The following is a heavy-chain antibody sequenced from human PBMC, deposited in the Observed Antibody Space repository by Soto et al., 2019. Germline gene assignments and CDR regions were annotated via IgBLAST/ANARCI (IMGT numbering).Heavy chain of an antibody. CDR3: ARDAPYDDFWSGVMELYYYGMDV. CDR1: GYTFTNNY. Sequence: ASVKVSCKASGYTFTNNYIHWVRQAPGHGLEWMGLITAHNGNTKYAQKFQARVTMTTDTSTGTASMELRSLTSDDTAVYYCARDAPYDDFWSGVMELYYYGMDVWGQGTTVTVSS. V-gene: IGHV1-18*04. D-gene: IGHD3-3*01. J-gene: IGHJ6*02. CDR2: ITAHNGNT.